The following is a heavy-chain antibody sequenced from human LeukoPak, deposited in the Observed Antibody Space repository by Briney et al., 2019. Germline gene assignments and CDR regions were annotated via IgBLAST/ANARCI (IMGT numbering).Heavy chain of an antibody. D-gene: IGHD2-21*01. CDR3: ARAQCGWFDP. J-gene: IGHJ5*02. CDR1: DFLFSSYW. Sequence: PGGSLRLSCAVSDFLFSSYWMHWVRQAPGKGLVWVSRINTDGSATTYADSVKGRFTISRDNAKNTLYLQMKSLRAEDTAVYYCARAQCGWFDPWGQGTLVTVSS. V-gene: IGHV3-74*03. CDR2: INTDGSAT.